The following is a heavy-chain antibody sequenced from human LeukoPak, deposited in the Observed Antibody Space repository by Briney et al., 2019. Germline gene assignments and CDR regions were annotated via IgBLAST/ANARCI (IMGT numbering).Heavy chain of an antibody. CDR2: ISGSGDST. D-gene: IGHD3-22*01. J-gene: IGHJ4*02. CDR1: VFTFTNYA. CDR3: AQDPHPGGSGRYYGFDY. Sequence: GGSLRLSCAPSVFTFTNYAITWVRQAPGKGLEWVSIISGSGDSTYSADSVKGRFTISRDNSKNTLYLQMNSLTTEDTAVHYCAQDPHPGGSGRYYGFDYWGRGTLVTVSS. V-gene: IGHV3-23*01.